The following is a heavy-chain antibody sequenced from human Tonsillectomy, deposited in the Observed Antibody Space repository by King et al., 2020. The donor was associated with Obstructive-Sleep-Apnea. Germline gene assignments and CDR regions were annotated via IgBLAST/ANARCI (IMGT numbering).Heavy chain of an antibody. CDR2: IDPAGNGN. CDR3: ARAYCSGGNCYSRGSAH. V-gene: IGHV1-46*01. CDR1: GYTFTSYH. D-gene: IGHD2-15*01. Sequence: QLVQSGAEVKKPGASVTISCKSFGYTFTSYHMHWVRQAPGQGLEWMGIIDPAGNGNTYAQKFQGRLTMTSDTSTSTVSMELSSLRSEDTAIYYCARAYCSGGNCYSRGSAHWGRGTLVTVSS. J-gene: IGHJ4*02.